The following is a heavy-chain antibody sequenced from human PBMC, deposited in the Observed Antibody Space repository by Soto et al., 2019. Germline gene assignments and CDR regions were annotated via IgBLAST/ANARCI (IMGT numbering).Heavy chain of an antibody. J-gene: IGHJ3*01. CDR2: IRSKGSGGTS. V-gene: IGHV3-49*04. D-gene: IGHD3-10*01. CDR3: TRDQPITP. CDR1: GFTFGDYA. Sequence: GSLRLCCTGSGFTFGDYAMSWVRQAPGKGLEWVGFIRSKGSGGTSEYAASVKGRFTFSRDDSKSIAYPQMNSLKIEDTAVYYCTRDQPITPWGQGTMVTVSS.